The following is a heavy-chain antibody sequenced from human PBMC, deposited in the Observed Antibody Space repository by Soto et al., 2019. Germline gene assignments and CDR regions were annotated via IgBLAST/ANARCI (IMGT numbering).Heavy chain of an antibody. CDR2: IWYDGSNK. D-gene: IGHD5-18*01. CDR3: ARDLYTAMVTGQGY. Sequence: PGGSLRLSCAASGFTFRSYGMHWVRQAPGKGLEWVAVIWYDGSNKYYADSVKGRFTISRDNSKNTLYLQMNSLRAEDTAVYYCARDLYTAMVTGQGYWGQGTLVTVSS. CDR1: GFTFRSYG. J-gene: IGHJ4*02. V-gene: IGHV3-33*01.